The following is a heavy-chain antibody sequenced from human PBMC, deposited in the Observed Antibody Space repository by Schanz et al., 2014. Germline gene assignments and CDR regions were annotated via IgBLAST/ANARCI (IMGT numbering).Heavy chain of an antibody. CDR3: ARDPLSYSGTQEASDI. Sequence: QVQLQESGPGLVKPSETLSLTCTISGSSISAYYWSWIRQSAGKGLEWIGRIYTSGGTNYNPSLNSRVTLSADTSKNLFSLKLTSVTAADTAVYYCARDPLSYSGTQEASDIWGQGTMVIVSS. V-gene: IGHV4-4*07. CDR2: IYTSGGT. CDR1: GSSISAYY. D-gene: IGHD1-26*01. J-gene: IGHJ3*02.